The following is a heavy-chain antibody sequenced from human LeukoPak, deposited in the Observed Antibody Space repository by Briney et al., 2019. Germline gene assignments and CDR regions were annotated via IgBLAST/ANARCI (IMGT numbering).Heavy chain of an antibody. Sequence: PSEPRSPTCSVSGGSITSHYWSWIRQVPGQGLEWIGYIYYNGNTNYNPSLKSRVTISKTTSKNQFSLKLSSVPPAEPPVYYCASRLFRGDYFDSWGLGHLVTVSS. CDR2: IYYNGNT. CDR1: GGSITSHY. J-gene: IGHJ4*02. D-gene: IGHD3-16*01. CDR3: ASRLFRGDYFDS. V-gene: IGHV4-59*11.